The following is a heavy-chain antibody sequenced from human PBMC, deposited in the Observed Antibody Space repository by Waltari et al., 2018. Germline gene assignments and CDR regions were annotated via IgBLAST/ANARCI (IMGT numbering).Heavy chain of an antibody. CDR1: GGSISSSSYY. J-gene: IGHJ4*02. CDR2: IYYSGST. CDR3: GIAVAGYYFDY. Sequence: QLQLQESGPGLVKPSETLSLPCTVSGGSISSSSYYWGWIRQPPGKGLEWIGSIYYSGSTYYNPSLKSRVTISVDTSKNQFSLKLSSVTAADTAVYFCGIAVAGYYFDYWGQGTLVTVSS. D-gene: IGHD6-19*01. V-gene: IGHV4-39*01.